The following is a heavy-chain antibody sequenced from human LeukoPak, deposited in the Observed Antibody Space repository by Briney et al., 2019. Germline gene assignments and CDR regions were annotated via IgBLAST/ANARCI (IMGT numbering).Heavy chain of an antibody. Sequence: KPSETLSLTCTVSGDSVSSYYWSWIRQPPGKGLEWIGYIYYSGSTNYNPSLKSRVTTSVGTSKNQFSLKLTSVTAADTAVYYCARAGSSWSFDYWGQGTLVTVSS. V-gene: IGHV4-59*02. CDR3: ARAGSSWSFDY. CDR1: GDSVSSYY. J-gene: IGHJ4*02. CDR2: IYYSGST. D-gene: IGHD6-13*01.